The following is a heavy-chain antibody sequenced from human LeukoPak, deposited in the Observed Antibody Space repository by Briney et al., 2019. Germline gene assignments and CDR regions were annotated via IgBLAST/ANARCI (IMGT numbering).Heavy chain of an antibody. CDR3: ARPHSGYDEGNFDH. J-gene: IGHJ4*02. V-gene: IGHV1-2*02. Sequence: ASVKVSCKPSGYPLSGHYMHWVRQAPGQGLEWMAWIDPKSGVRKSARRFQGRVTMTTDTSISTAYMELGNLTSDDTAVYYCARPHSGYDEGNFDHWGQGTLVTVSS. D-gene: IGHD5-12*01. CDR2: IDPKSGVR. CDR1: GYPLSGHY.